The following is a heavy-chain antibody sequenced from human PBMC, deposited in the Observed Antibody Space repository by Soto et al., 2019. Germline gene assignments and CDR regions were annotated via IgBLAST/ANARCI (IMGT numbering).Heavy chain of an antibody. Sequence: GASVKVSCKASGGTLTNFIKYPINWVRQAPGQGLEWMGGIVPNIGTVNNAQKFQGRVTITADKSTGTAYMELSSLRSEDTALYYCASRDTGFFLRYFDNWGQGTLVTVSS. CDR1: GGTLTNFIKYP. CDR2: IVPNIGTV. CDR3: ASRDTGFFLRYFDN. V-gene: IGHV1-69*06. D-gene: IGHD3-10*01. J-gene: IGHJ4*02.